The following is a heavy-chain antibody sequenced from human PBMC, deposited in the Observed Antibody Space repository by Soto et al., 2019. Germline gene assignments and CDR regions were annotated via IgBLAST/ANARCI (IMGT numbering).Heavy chain of an antibody. V-gene: IGHV3-30*18. Sequence: QVQLVESGGGVVQPGRSLRLSWAASGFTFSNYGMHWVRQAPGKGLEWVAVISYDGSNKYNADSVKGRFTISRDNSKNALYLQMNSLRAEDTAVYYCAKDLEQWRRYSWLDPWGQGTLVTVSS. J-gene: IGHJ5*02. D-gene: IGHD6-19*01. CDR3: AKDLEQWRRYSWLDP. CDR2: ISYDGSNK. CDR1: GFTFSNYG.